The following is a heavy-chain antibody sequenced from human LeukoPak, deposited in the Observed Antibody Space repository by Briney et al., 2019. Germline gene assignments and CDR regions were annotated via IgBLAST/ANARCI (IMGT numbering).Heavy chain of an antibody. CDR2: IYYSGST. V-gene: IGHV4-39*01. CDR1: GGSISSSSYY. J-gene: IGHJ6*03. CDR3: ARPGYSSSSGYMDV. Sequence: SETLSLACTVSGGSISSSSYYWGWIRQPPGKGLEWIGSIYYSGSTYYNPSLKSRVTISVDTSKNQFSLKLSSVTAADTAVYYCARPGYSSSSGYMDVWGKGTTVTVSS. D-gene: IGHD6-6*01.